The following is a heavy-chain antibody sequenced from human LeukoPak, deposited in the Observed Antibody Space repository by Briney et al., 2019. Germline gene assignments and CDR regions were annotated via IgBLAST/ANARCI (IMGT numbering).Heavy chain of an antibody. CDR2: INRGGDNI. V-gene: IGHV3-48*02. CDR3: ARDHDWAFDY. J-gene: IGHJ4*02. D-gene: IGHD3-9*01. CDR1: GFTFSSYS. Sequence: PGGSLRLSCSASGFTFSSYSMNWVRQAPGKGLEWLAYINRGGDNIWYADSVRGRFTISRDNARDSLFLQMSSLRDEDTAVYYCARDHDWAFDYWGQGTLVTVSS.